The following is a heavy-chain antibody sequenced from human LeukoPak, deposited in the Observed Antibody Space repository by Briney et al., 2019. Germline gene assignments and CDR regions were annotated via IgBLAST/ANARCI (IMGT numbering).Heavy chain of an antibody. CDR1: GGTFSSYA. CDR3: ASGQRIVVVPAAISLDY. J-gene: IGHJ4*02. Sequence: GASVKVSCKASGGTFSSYAISWVRQAPGQGLEWMGGIIPIFGTANYAQKFQGRVTITTDESTSTAYMELSSLRSEDTAVYYCASGQRIVVVPAAISLDYWGQGTLVTVSS. CDR2: IIPIFGTA. D-gene: IGHD2-2*02. V-gene: IGHV1-69*05.